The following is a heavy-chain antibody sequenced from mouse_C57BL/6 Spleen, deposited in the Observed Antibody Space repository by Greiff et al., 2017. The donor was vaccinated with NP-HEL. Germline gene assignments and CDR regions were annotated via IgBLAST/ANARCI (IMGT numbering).Heavy chain of an antibody. CDR3: ARDRYYGSLMDY. D-gene: IGHD1-1*01. Sequence: EVQVVESGGGLVKPGGSLKLSCAASGFTFSSYAMSWVRQTPEKRLEWVATISDGGSYTYYPDNVKGRFTISRDNAKNNLYLQMSHLKSEDTAMYYCARDRYYGSLMDYWGQGTSVTVSS. J-gene: IGHJ4*01. V-gene: IGHV5-4*01. CDR1: GFTFSSYA. CDR2: ISDGGSYT.